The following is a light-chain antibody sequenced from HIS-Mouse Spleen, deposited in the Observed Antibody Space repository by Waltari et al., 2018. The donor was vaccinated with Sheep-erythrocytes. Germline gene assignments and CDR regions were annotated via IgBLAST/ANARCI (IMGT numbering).Light chain of an antibody. CDR2: EDI. J-gene: IGLJ3*02. CDR1: ALPQQY. Sequence: SYELTQPPSVSVSPGQTARITCSGDALPQQYAYWYQQKSGQAPVLVIYEDIKRPSGIPERFSGSSSGTMATLTISGAQVEDEADYYCYSTDSSGNHSWVFGGGTKLTVL. CDR3: YSTDSSGNHSWV. V-gene: IGLV3-10*01.